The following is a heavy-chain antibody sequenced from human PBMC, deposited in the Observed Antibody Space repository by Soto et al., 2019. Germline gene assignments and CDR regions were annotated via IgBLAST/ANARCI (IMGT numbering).Heavy chain of an antibody. Sequence: EVQLLESGGGLVQPGGSLRLSCAASGFTFSSYVMSWVRQAPGKGLEWVSAISGSGGSTYYGDSVKGRFTISRDNSKNTLYLQMNSLRAEDTAVYYCAKVRADYSDSSGPIDYWGQGTLVTVSS. CDR3: AKVRADYSDSSGPIDY. CDR1: GFTFSSYV. V-gene: IGHV3-23*01. D-gene: IGHD3-22*01. J-gene: IGHJ4*02. CDR2: ISGSGGST.